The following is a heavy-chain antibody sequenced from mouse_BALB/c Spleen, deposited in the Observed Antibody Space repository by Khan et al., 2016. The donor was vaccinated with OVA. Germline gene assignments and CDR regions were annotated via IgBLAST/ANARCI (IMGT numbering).Heavy chain of an antibody. CDR2: ISYNGNT. D-gene: IGHD1-1*01. V-gene: IGHV3-2*02. CDR3: ARVYGGDFDY. Sequence: EVELVESGPGLVKPSQSLSLTCTVTGYSITTDYAWNWIRQFPGNKLEWMGFISYNGNTKYNPSLKSRISITRDTSKNQFFLQLKSVTTEDTARYDCARVYGGDFDYWGQGTTLTVSS. CDR1: GYSITTDYA. J-gene: IGHJ2*01.